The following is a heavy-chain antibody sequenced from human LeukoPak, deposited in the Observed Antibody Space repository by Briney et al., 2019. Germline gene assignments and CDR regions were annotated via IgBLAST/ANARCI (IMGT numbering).Heavy chain of an antibody. D-gene: IGHD6-13*01. V-gene: IGHV4-59*01. CDR3: AREWAAAGFDP. J-gene: IGHJ5*02. CDR2: IYYSGST. CDR1: GGSISSYY. Sequence: SETLSLTCTVSGGSISSYYWSWIRQPPRKGLEWIGYIYYSGSTNYNPSLKSRVTISVDTSKNQFSLKLSSVTAAYTAVYYCAREWAAAGFDPWGQGTLVTVSS.